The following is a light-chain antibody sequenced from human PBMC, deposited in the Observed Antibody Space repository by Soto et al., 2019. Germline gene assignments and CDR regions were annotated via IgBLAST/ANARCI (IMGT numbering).Light chain of an antibody. Sequence: EIVLTQSPATLSLSPGARATLSCRASQSVGANLAWYQQKPGQAPRLLIWDASSRATGIPARFSGSGSGTELTLTISSLEPEDFAVYYCQHRTNWPALGGGTKVEIK. J-gene: IGKJ4*01. CDR2: DAS. CDR3: QHRTNWPA. V-gene: IGKV3-11*01. CDR1: QSVGAN.